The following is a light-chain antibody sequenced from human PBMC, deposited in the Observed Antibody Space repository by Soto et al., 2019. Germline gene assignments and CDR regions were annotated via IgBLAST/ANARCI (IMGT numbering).Light chain of an antibody. CDR1: SSNIGAGYD. V-gene: IGLV1-40*01. Sequence: QSVLTQPPSVSGAPGQRVTISCTGSSSNIGAGYDVHWYQQLPGTAPKILIYGNINRPSGVPDRFSGSKSGTSASLAITGLQAEDEADYYCQSFDSSPSVAFGGGTKVTVL. CDR2: GNI. CDR3: QSFDSSPSVA. J-gene: IGLJ2*01.